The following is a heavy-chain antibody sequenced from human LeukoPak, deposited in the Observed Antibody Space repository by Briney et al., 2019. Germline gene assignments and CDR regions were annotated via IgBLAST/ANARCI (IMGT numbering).Heavy chain of an antibody. D-gene: IGHD2-21*01. J-gene: IGHJ3*01. CDR2: IYTSGRT. Sequence: PSETLSLTCTVSGGSVRSYFWTWIRQPAGRGLEWIGLIYTSGRTNYNPSLKSQVTISADDSKNQFSLKLNSVTAADTAVYYCARVGGASFTLSTFDVWGQGTVVTVSS. CDR3: ARVGGASFTLSTFDV. CDR1: GGSVRSYF. V-gene: IGHV4-4*07.